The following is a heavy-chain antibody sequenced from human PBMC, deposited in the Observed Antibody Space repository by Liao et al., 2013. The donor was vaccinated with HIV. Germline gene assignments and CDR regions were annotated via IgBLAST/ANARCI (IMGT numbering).Heavy chain of an antibody. CDR3: ARVGMTTITGYYYYIDV. CDR1: GGSISGKTYY. Sequence: QLQLQESGPGLVKASETLSLACTVSGGSISGKTYYWGWIRQPPGKGLEWIGSIYYSGSTYYNPSLRSRVTISVDTSNNHFSLRLSSVTAADTAVYYCARVGMTTITGYYYYIDVWGEREPTVTVSS. J-gene: IGHJ6*03. V-gene: IGHV4-39*02. D-gene: IGHD2-21*02. CDR2: IYYSGST.